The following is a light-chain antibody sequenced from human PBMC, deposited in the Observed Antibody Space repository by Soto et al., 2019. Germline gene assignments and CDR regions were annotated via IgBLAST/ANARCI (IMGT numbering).Light chain of an antibody. Sequence: DIVMTQSPDSLAVSLGERATINCKSSQRLLSRADNNNYLAWFQKKPVQPPKLLIYWACTRESVVPDRFSGSGSGIDFPLTLRSLPAEDAALYYCQHYYGSPITFGQGTRLDI. V-gene: IGKV4-1*01. CDR3: QHYYGSPIT. CDR2: WAC. J-gene: IGKJ5*01. CDR1: QRLLSRADNNNY.